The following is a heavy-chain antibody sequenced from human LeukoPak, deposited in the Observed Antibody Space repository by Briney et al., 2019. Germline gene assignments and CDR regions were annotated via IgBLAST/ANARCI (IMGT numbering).Heavy chain of an antibody. J-gene: IGHJ4*02. V-gene: IGHV3-23*01. Sequence: GGSLRLSCAASGFTFSSYAMSWVRQGPGKGLEWVSAISGSGGSTYYADSVKGRFTISRDNSKNTLYLQMNSLRAEDTAVYYCAKSTALRYFDWLFNYFDYWGQGTLVTVSS. CDR2: ISGSGGST. CDR3: AKSTALRYFDWLFNYFDY. CDR1: GFTFSSYA. D-gene: IGHD3-9*01.